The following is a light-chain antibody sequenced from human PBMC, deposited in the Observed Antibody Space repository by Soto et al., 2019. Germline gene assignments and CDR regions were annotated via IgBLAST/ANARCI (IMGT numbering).Light chain of an antibody. CDR1: SSDVGGYHY. V-gene: IGLV2-14*03. CDR3: FSYSTSSSLYV. Sequence: QSALTQPPSASGSPGQSVTISCTGTSSDVGGYHYVSWYQQHPGRAPKLLIYHVNTRPSGISNRFSGSKSGDTASLTISGLQAEDEAEYSCFSYSTSSSLYVFGSGTKLTVL. CDR2: HVN. J-gene: IGLJ1*01.